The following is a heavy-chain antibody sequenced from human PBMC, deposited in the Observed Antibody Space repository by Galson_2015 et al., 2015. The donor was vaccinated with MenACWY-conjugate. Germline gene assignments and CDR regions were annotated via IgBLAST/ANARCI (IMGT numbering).Heavy chain of an antibody. CDR3: AREYNK. J-gene: IGHJ4*02. V-gene: IGHV4-61*01. Sequence: LTCTVSGGSVSSGSYWPWIWQPPGKGLEWIGLIYSSGSTKYNPSLKSRVTISLDMSKNQVSLKLSSVTAADTAVYCCAREYNKWGQGTLVTVSS. CDR2: IYSSGST. CDR1: GGSVSSGSY. D-gene: IGHD1-14*01.